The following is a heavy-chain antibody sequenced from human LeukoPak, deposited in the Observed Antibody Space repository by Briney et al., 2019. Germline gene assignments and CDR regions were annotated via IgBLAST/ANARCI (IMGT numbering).Heavy chain of an antibody. CDR1: GGSISSYY. Sequence: SETLSLTCTVSGGSISSYYWSWIRQPPGKGLEWIGYIYYSGSTNYNPSLKSRVTISVDTSKNQFSLKLSSVTAADTAVYYCARGGVRDFDYWGQGTLVTVSS. CDR2: IYYSGST. J-gene: IGHJ4*02. V-gene: IGHV4-59*01. CDR3: ARGGVRDFDY. D-gene: IGHD1-26*01.